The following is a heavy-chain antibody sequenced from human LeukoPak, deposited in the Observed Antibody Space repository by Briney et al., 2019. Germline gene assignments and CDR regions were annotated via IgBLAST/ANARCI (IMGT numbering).Heavy chain of an antibody. CDR2: IYPGDSDT. CDR3: ARGSGITMVRGVIIPQNAEYFQH. D-gene: IGHD3-10*01. V-gene: IGHV5-51*01. Sequence: GESLKISCKGSGYSFTSYWIGWVRQMPGKGLEWMGIIYPGDSDTRYSPPFQGQVTISADKSISTAYLQWSSLKASDTAMYYCARGSGITMVRGVIIPQNAEYFQHWGQGTLVTVSS. J-gene: IGHJ1*01. CDR1: GYSFTSYW.